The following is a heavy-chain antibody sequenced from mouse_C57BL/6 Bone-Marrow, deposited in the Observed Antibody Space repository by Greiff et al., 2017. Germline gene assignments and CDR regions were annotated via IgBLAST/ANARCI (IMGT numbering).Heavy chain of an antibody. CDR1: GYTFTSYW. V-gene: IGHV1-50*01. CDR3: ARLYGSSYVGFAY. J-gene: IGHJ3*01. D-gene: IGHD1-1*01. Sequence: QVHVKQPGAELVKPGASVKLSCKASGYTFTSYWMQWVKQRPGQGLEWIGEIDPSDSYTNYNQKFKGKATLTVDTSSSTAYMQLSSLTSEDSAVYYCARLYGSSYVGFAYWGQGTLVTVSA. CDR2: IDPSDSYT.